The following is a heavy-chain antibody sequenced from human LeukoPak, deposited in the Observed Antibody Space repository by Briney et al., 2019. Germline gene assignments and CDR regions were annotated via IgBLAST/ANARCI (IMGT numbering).Heavy chain of an antibody. Sequence: ASVKVSCKASGYTFTGYYMHWVRQAPGQGLEWMGWINPNSGGTNYAQKFQGRVTMTRDTSTSTVYMELSSLRSEDTAVYYCAREGTAYTLFFDYWGQGTLVTVSS. V-gene: IGHV1-2*02. CDR3: AREGTAYTLFFDY. J-gene: IGHJ4*02. CDR1: GYTFTGYY. CDR2: INPNSGGT. D-gene: IGHD2-2*02.